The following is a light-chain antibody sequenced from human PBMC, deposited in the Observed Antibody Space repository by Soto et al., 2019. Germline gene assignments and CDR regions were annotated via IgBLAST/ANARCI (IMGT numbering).Light chain of an antibody. J-gene: IGLJ1*01. CDR2: DVS. CDR3: SSYTRSTSFV. CDR1: SSDVGGYNY. Sequence: QSALTRPASVSGSPGQSLTISCTGTSSDVGGYNYVSWYQQHPGKAPKLMIFDVSNRPSGVSNRFSGSKSGNTASLTISGLQAEDEADYYCSSYTRSTSFVFGTGTKVTVL. V-gene: IGLV2-14*01.